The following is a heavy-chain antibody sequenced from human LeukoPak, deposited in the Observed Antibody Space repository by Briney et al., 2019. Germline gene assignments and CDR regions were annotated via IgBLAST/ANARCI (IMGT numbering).Heavy chain of an antibody. CDR1: GFTFSSYG. J-gene: IGHJ6*03. CDR3: AKDQRYYYYMDV. Sequence: GGSLRLSCAASGFTFSSYGMHWVRQAPGKGLEWVAVISYDGSNKYYADSVKGRFTISRDNSKNTLYLQMNSLRAEDTAVYYCAKDQRYYYYMDVWSKGTTVTVSS. CDR2: ISYDGSNK. V-gene: IGHV3-30*18.